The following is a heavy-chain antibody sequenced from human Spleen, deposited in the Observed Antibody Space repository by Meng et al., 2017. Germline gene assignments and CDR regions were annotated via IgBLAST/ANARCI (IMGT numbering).Heavy chain of an antibody. V-gene: IGHV3-74*01. CDR1: GFTFSSYA. CDR3: ARGKVLVDATLPTPDPNYFDY. Sequence: GESLKISCAASGFTFSSYAMSWVRQAPGKGLVWVSRIKSDGSSTSYADSVQGLFTISRNNAKNSLYLQLNSLRAEDTAVYYCARGKVLVDATLPTPDPNYFDYWGQGTLVTVSS. D-gene: IGHD2-15*01. J-gene: IGHJ4*02. CDR2: IKSDGSST.